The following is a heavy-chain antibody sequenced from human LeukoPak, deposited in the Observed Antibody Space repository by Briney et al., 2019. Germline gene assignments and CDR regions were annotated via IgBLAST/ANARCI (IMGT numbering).Heavy chain of an antibody. CDR3: ARQRGLGYFDY. CDR1: GYTFTGHY. V-gene: IGHV1-2*06. J-gene: IGHJ4*02. CDR2: LNPNSGNT. Sequence: ASVKVSCKASGYTFTGHYIHWVRQAPGQGLEWMGRLNPNSGNTEYTQKFLGRVTMTRDTSISTAYMELSGLTSDDTAMYYCARQRGLGYFDYGGQGVLVTVSA. D-gene: IGHD2-15*01.